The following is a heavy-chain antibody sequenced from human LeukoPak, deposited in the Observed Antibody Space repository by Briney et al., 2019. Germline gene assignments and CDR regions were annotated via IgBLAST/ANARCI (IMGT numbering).Heavy chain of an antibody. D-gene: IGHD3-22*01. Sequence: PGGSLRPSCAASGFTFSSYGMHWVRQAPGKGLEWVAVISYDGSNKYYADSVKGRFTISRDNSKNTLYLQMNSLRAEDTAVYYCAKEWTVVITKYYFDYWGQGTLVTVSS. CDR1: GFTFSSYG. V-gene: IGHV3-30*18. CDR3: AKEWTVVITKYYFDY. CDR2: ISYDGSNK. J-gene: IGHJ4*02.